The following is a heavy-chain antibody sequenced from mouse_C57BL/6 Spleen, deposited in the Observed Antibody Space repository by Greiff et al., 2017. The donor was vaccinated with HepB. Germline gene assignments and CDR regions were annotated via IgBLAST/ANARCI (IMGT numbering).Heavy chain of an antibody. V-gene: IGHV1-22*01. CDR3: ARGIYYGNSDYAMDY. Sequence: EVQLQQSGPELVKPGASVKMSCKASGYTFTDYNMHWVKQSHGKSLEWIGYINPNNGGTSYNQKFKGKATLTVNKSSSTAYMERRSLTSEDSAVYYCARGIYYGNSDYAMDYWGQGTSVTVSS. CDR2: INPNNGGT. D-gene: IGHD2-1*01. J-gene: IGHJ4*01. CDR1: GYTFTDYN.